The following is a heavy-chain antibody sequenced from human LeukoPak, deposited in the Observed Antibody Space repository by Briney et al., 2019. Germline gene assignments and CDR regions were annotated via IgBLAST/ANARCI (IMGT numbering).Heavy chain of an antibody. Sequence: GGSLRLSCAASGFIFSSQWMHWVRQAPGKGLEWVANIREDGSEKKYLDSVKGPFTISRDNARNSLYLQMNSLRAEDTGVYFCARLTGGSPDDNWGQGTLAIVSS. D-gene: IGHD3-9*01. V-gene: IGHV3-7*01. CDR1: GFIFSSQW. CDR3: ARLTGGSPDDN. J-gene: IGHJ4*02. CDR2: IREDGSEK.